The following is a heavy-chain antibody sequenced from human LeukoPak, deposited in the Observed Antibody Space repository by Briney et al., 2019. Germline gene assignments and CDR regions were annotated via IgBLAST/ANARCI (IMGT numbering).Heavy chain of an antibody. CDR3: TRDLMDYDVSTGLHHYYMDV. CDR2: ISSSSSYI. J-gene: IGHJ6*02. V-gene: IGHV3-21*01. D-gene: IGHD3-9*01. Sequence: GGSLRLSCAASGFTFSTYSMNWVRQAPGKGLEWVSSISSSSSYIYYADSVKGRFTISRDNAKNSLYLQMNSLRAEDTAVYYCTRDLMDYDVSTGLHHYYMDVWGQGTTVTVSS. CDR1: GFTFSTYS.